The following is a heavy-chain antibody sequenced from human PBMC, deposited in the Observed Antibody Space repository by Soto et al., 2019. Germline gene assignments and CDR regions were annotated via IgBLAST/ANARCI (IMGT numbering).Heavy chain of an antibody. D-gene: IGHD6-6*01. CDR2: IKSKTDGGTT. J-gene: IGHJ6*02. Sequence: XESLRLSCAASGFTFSNAWMSWVRQAPGKGLEWVGRIKSKTDGGTTDYAAPVKGRFTISRDDSKNTLYLQMNSLKTEDTAVYYCTTAASIAARPARGYGMDVWGQGTTVTVSS. V-gene: IGHV3-15*01. CDR3: TTAASIAARPARGYGMDV. CDR1: GFTFSNAW.